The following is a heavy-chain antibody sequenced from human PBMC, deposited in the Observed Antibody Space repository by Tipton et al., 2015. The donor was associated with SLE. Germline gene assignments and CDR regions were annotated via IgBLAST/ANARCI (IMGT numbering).Heavy chain of an antibody. D-gene: IGHD1-26*01. CDR2: IHHSGSS. CDR3: ARDLGPEWDDAFDI. V-gene: IGHV4-31*03. CDR1: GGSINSGGYF. J-gene: IGHJ3*02. Sequence: GLVKPSETLSLTCTVSGGSINSGGYFWSWIRQHPGKGLEWIGYIHHSGSSSYNPSLKSRIIMSVDTSKNQFSLKLTSVTAADTALYYCARDLGPEWDDAFDIWGQGTMVTVSS.